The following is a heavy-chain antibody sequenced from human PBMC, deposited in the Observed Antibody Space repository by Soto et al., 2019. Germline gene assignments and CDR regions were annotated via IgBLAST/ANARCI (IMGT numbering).Heavy chain of an antibody. Sequence: GASVKVSCKASGGTFSSYAISWVRQAPGQGLEWMGGIIPIFGTANYAQKFQGRVTITADESTSTAYMELSSLRSEDTAVYYCARVAYYDFWSGYYDNWFDPWGQGTLVTVFS. CDR1: GGTFSSYA. CDR3: ARVAYYDFWSGYYDNWFDP. J-gene: IGHJ5*02. V-gene: IGHV1-69*13. CDR2: IIPIFGTA. D-gene: IGHD3-3*01.